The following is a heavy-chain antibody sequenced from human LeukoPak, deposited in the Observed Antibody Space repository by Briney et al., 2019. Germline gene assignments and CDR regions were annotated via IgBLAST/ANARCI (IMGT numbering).Heavy chain of an antibody. D-gene: IGHD3-16*01. CDR3: ARDDDDEGPD. CDR1: GFTFSSYA. J-gene: IGHJ4*02. CDR2: IYSSNNT. V-gene: IGHV3-66*01. Sequence: GGSLRLSCAASGFTFSSYAMSWVRQAPGKGLEWVSVIYSSNNTYYADSVKDRFIISRDNSKSTLYLQMNDLRAEDTAVYYCARDDDDEGPDWGQGTLVTVSS.